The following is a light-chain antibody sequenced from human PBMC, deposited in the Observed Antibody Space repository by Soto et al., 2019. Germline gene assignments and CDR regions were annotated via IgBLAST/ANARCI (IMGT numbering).Light chain of an antibody. Sequence: QSVLTQPASVSGSPGQSITISCTGTSSDVGGYNYVSWYQQRPDKAPQLMIYGVTNRPSGVSNRFSGSKSGNTASLTISGLQAEDEADYYCSSYTSSTTLSVVFGGGTKLTVL. J-gene: IGLJ2*01. CDR2: GVT. CDR3: SSYTSSTTLSVV. V-gene: IGLV2-14*01. CDR1: SSDVGGYNY.